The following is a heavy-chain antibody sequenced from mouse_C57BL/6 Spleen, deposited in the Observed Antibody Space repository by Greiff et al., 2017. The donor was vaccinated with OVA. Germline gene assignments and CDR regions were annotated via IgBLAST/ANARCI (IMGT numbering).Heavy chain of an antibody. D-gene: IGHD2-4*01. Sequence: VQLQESGPGLVQPSQSLSITCTVSGFSLTSYGVHWVRQSPGKGLEWLGVIWSGGSTDYNAAFISRLSISKDNSKSQVFFKMNSLQADDTAIYYCARNWRGYDYGEFAYWGQGTLVTVSA. J-gene: IGHJ3*01. V-gene: IGHV2-2*01. CDR1: GFSLTSYG. CDR3: ARNWRGYDYGEFAY. CDR2: IWSGGST.